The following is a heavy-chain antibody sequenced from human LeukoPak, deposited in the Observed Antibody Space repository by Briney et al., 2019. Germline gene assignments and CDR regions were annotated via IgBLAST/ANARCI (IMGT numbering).Heavy chain of an antibody. CDR3: ARGPWGLTVTKPNWFDP. D-gene: IGHD4-11*01. CDR2: ISSSGSST. V-gene: IGHV3-48*01. Sequence: GGSLGLSCAASGFTFSSYSMNWVRQAPGKGLECVSYISSSGSSTYYADSVKGRFTISRDNAKNSLYLQMNGLRAEDTAVYYCARGPWGLTVTKPNWFDPWGQGTLVTVSS. J-gene: IGHJ5*02. CDR1: GFTFSSYS.